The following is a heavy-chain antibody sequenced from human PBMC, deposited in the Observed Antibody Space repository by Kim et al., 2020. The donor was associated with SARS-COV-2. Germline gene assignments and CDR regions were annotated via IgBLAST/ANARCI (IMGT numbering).Heavy chain of an antibody. Sequence: TYNPDSAKGRFTISRDNSKNTLYLQMDSLRVDDTAVYYCATQIVAGTDYWGKGTLVTVSS. D-gene: IGHD3-22*01. V-gene: IGHV3-NL1*01. J-gene: IGHJ4*02. CDR2: T. CDR3: ATQIVAGTDY.